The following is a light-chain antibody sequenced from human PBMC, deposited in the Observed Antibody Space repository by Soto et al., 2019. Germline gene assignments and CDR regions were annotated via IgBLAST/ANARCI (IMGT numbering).Light chain of an antibody. CDR3: QQSYSTPLT. J-gene: IGKJ4*01. V-gene: IGKV1-39*01. CDR1: QSISSY. Sequence: DIQMTQSPFSLSASVGDRVTITCRASQSISSYLNWYQQKPGKAPKLLIYAASSLQSGVPSRFSGSGSGTDFTLTISSLQPEDFATYYCQQSYSTPLTLGGGTKVDMK. CDR2: AAS.